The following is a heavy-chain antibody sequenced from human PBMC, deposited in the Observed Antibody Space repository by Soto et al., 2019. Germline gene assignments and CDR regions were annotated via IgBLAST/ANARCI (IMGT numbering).Heavy chain of an antibody. CDR2: IDPSDSYT. Sequence: VEPLNISCKGSEYSFTSYWISWVRPLPGKGLEWMGRIDPSDSYTNYSPSFQGHVTISADKSISTAYLQWSSLKASDTAMYYCARQPYSSGWLYYYYGMDVWGQGTTVTVS. V-gene: IGHV5-10-1*01. J-gene: IGHJ6*02. CDR3: ARQPYSSGWLYYYYGMDV. D-gene: IGHD6-19*01. CDR1: EYSFTSYW.